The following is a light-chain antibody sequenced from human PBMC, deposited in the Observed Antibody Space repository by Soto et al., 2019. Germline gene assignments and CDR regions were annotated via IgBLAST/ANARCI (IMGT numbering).Light chain of an antibody. CDR2: DAS. V-gene: IGKV1-33*01. J-gene: IGKJ4*01. Sequence: DIPMTQSPSSLSASVGDRVTITCQASQDITSYLNWYQHKPGKAPKLLIYDASILEAGVPPRFSGSGSGTDFTLTINSLQSEDFAVYYCQPYNNWPLTFGGGTKVEIK. CDR3: QPYNNWPLT. CDR1: QDITSY.